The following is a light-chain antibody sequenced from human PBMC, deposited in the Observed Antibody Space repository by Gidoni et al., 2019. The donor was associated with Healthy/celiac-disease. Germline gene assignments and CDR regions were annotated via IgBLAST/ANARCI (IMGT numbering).Light chain of an antibody. Sequence: IVMNQSPASLAVSMGERATINCKASQSVLYSSNKKNDIAWYQQKPGQPPKLLIYWASTRESGVPDRFSVSGSGTDFTLTISSLQAEDVAVYYCQQYYSTPPTFGQGTKLEIK. J-gene: IGKJ2*01. CDR2: WAS. CDR1: QSVLYSSNKKND. V-gene: IGKV4-1*01. CDR3: QQYYSTPPT.